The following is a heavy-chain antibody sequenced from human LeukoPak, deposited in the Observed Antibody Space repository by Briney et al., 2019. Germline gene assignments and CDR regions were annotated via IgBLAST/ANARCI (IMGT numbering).Heavy chain of an antibody. CDR2: INHSGST. CDR1: GGSISSGSYY. CDR3: ARAPLVVVAATSFDY. D-gene: IGHD2-15*01. J-gene: IGHJ4*02. V-gene: IGHV4-39*07. Sequence: SETLSLTCTVSGGSISSGSYYWSWIRQPPGKGLEWIGEINHSGSTNYNPSLKSRVTISVDTSKNQFSLKLSSVTAADTVVHYCARAPLVVVAATSFDYWGQGTLVTVSS.